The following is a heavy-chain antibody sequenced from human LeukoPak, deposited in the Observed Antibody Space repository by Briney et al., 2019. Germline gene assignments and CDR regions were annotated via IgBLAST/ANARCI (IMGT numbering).Heavy chain of an antibody. Sequence: GGSLRLSCAASGFTFTSYWMSWVRQAPGKGREWVANIRQDGSEKYYVDSVKGRFTISRDNAKNSLYLQMSSLRAEDTAVYYCARGLSGDDYWGQGTLVTVSS. V-gene: IGHV3-7*04. CDR1: GFTFTSYW. CDR3: ARGLSGDDY. J-gene: IGHJ4*02. D-gene: IGHD7-27*01. CDR2: IRQDGSEK.